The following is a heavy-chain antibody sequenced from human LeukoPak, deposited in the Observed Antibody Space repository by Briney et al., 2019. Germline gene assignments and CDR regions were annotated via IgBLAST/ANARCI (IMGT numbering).Heavy chain of an antibody. CDR3: ARQFYYSSGTKSAWFDP. D-gene: IGHD3-10*01. CDR2: IYYSGST. CDR1: GGSISSYY. V-gene: IGHV4-59*08. Sequence: SETLSLTCTVSGGSISSYYWSWIRQPPGKGLEWIGYIYYSGSTNYNPSLKSRVTISVDTSKNQFSLKLSSVTAADTAVYYCARQFYYSSGTKSAWFDPWGQGTLVTVSS. J-gene: IGHJ5*02.